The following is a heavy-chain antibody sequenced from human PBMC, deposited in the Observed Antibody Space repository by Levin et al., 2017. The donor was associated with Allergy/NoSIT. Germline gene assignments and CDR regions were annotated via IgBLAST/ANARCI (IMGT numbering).Heavy chain of an antibody. Sequence: GGSLRLSCAASGFTFSNYAMSWVRQAPGKGLEWVSSISGSGGSTYYADSVKGRFTISRDNSKNTLYLQINSLRAEDTAIYYCARSGFCTSSSCYRFYYYYGMDVWGQGTTVTVSS. J-gene: IGHJ6*02. V-gene: IGHV3-23*01. CDR1: GFTFSNYA. CDR3: ARSGFCTSSSCYRFYYYYGMDV. CDR2: ISGSGGST. D-gene: IGHD2-2*01.